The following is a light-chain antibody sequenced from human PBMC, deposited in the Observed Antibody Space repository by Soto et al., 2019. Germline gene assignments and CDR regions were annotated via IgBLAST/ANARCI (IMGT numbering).Light chain of an antibody. CDR3: QQFNSYHT. V-gene: IGKV1-13*02. CDR1: QGISSA. CDR2: DTS. Sequence: AIQLTQSPSSLSASVGDRVTITCRASQGISSALAWYQQKPGKAPKLLIYDTSSLESGVPSRFSGSGSGTDFTLTISSLQPEDFATYYCQQFNSYHTFGPGTKVDI. J-gene: IGKJ3*01.